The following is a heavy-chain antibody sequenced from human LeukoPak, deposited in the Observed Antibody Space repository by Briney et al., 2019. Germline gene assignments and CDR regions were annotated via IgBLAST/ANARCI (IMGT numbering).Heavy chain of an antibody. V-gene: IGHV3-23*01. D-gene: IGHD6-19*01. J-gene: IGHJ4*02. Sequence: GSLRLSCAASGFTFSSQAMGWVRQAPGKGLEWVSVISDSGSLTYYADSVKGRFTISRDNSKNTLFLQMSSLRAEDTAVYYCAKDARRTSGWYFFDFWGQGTLVTVSS. CDR3: AKDARRTSGWYFFDF. CDR1: GFTFSSQA. CDR2: ISDSGSLT.